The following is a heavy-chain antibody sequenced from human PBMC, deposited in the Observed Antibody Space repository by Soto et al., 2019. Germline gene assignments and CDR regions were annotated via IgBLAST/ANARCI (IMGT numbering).Heavy chain of an antibody. CDR1: GFIFKMYW. J-gene: IGHJ4*02. Sequence: PGGSLRLSCAASGFIFKMYWMHWVRQTPGKGLVWISRIYSDGSYTDYADSVRGRFTISRDNVNDTLYLQMNNLRAEDSGLYYCTRGPRPTSTGTGAYWGQGTQVTVSS. D-gene: IGHD3-10*01. CDR3: TRGPRPTSTGTGAY. CDR2: IYSDGSYT. V-gene: IGHV3-74*01.